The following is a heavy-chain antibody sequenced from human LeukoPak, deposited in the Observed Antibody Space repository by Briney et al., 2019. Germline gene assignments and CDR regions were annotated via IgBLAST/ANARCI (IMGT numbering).Heavy chain of an antibody. CDR3: ATGDYNGNSALSY. J-gene: IGHJ4*02. CDR2: ISASGGST. V-gene: IGHV3-23*01. Sequence: PGGSLRLSCAASGFTFSSSAMSWVRQVPGKGLEWVSGISASGGSTYYAGSVRGRFTISRDNSKNTLYMQMDSLRAEDTAIYYCATGDYNGNSALSYWGQGTLVTVSS. CDR1: GFTFSSSA. D-gene: IGHD4-17*01.